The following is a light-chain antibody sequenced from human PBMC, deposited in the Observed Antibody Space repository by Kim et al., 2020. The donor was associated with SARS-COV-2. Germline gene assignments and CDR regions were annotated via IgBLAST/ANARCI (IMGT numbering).Light chain of an antibody. CDR3: QQYANSFT. CDR2: GAS. Sequence: SLSPGDRATLSCRASQSVSNNYLAWYQQKPGQTPRLLIYGASSRASGIPDRFSGSGSGTDFTLTISRLEPEDFAVFYCQQYANSFTFGQGTKLEI. CDR1: QSVSNNY. J-gene: IGKJ2*01. V-gene: IGKV3-20*01.